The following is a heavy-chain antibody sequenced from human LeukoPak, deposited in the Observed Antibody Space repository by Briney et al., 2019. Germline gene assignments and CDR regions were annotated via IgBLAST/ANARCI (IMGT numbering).Heavy chain of an antibody. CDR3: ASRKHYYDILTGYDY. D-gene: IGHD3-9*01. V-gene: IGHV4-39*07. CDR1: GGSISSSSYY. Sequence: SETLSLTCTVSGGSISSSSYYWGWIRQPRGKGLEWIGEINHSGSTNYNPSLKSRVTISVDTSKNQFSLKLSSVTAADTAVYYCASRKHYYDILTGYDYWGQGSLVTVSS. J-gene: IGHJ4*02. CDR2: INHSGST.